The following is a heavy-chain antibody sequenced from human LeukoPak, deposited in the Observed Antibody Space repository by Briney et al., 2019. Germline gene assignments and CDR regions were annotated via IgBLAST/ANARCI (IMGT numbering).Heavy chain of an antibody. CDR2: ISWNSGSI. CDR1: GFTFDDYA. D-gene: IGHD6-19*01. J-gene: IGHJ4*02. Sequence: GGSLRLSCAASGFTFDDYAMHWVRQAPGKGLEWVSGISWNSGSIGYADSVKGRFTISRDNTKNSLYLQMNSLRAEDTALYYCAKDGQWLARGYFDYWGQGTLVTVSS. CDR3: AKDGQWLARGYFDY. V-gene: IGHV3-9*01.